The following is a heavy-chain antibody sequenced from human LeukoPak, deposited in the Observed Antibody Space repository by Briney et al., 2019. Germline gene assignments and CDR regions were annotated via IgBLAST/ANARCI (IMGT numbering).Heavy chain of an antibody. Sequence: GGSLRLSCAASGFTFSSYGMHWVRQAPGKGLEWVAFIRYDGSNKYYADSVKGRFTISRDNSKNTLYLQTNSLRAEDTAVYYCAKEMSVFGVIPDAFDIWGQGTMVTVSS. CDR3: AKEMSVFGVIPDAFDI. D-gene: IGHD3-3*01. V-gene: IGHV3-30*02. CDR1: GFTFSSYG. J-gene: IGHJ3*02. CDR2: IRYDGSNK.